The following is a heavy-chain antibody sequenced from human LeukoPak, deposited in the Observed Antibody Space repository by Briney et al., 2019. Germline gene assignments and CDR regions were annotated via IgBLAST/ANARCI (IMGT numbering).Heavy chain of an antibody. D-gene: IGHD3-22*01. CDR1: GFTFDDYA. Sequence: GGSLRLSCAASGFTFDDYAMHWVRQAPGKGLECVSGISWNSGSIGYADSVKGRFTISRDNAKNSLYLQMNSLRAEDTALYYCAKSYDSSGYYHDYWGQGTLVTVSS. V-gene: IGHV3-9*01. CDR2: ISWNSGSI. CDR3: AKSYDSSGYYHDY. J-gene: IGHJ4*02.